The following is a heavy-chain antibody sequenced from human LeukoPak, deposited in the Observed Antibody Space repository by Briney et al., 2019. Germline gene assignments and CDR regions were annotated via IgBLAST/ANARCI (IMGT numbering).Heavy chain of an antibody. J-gene: IGHJ4*02. CDR1: GYTFTNYY. CDR2: INPSGGST. D-gene: IGHD5-24*01. Sequence: ASVKVSCKASGYTFTNYYMHWVRQAPGQGLEWMGIINPSGGSTSYAQKFQGRVTMTRDTSTSTVYMELSSLGSEDTAVYYCFMATLDYWGQGTLVTVSS. V-gene: IGHV1-46*01. CDR3: FMATLDY.